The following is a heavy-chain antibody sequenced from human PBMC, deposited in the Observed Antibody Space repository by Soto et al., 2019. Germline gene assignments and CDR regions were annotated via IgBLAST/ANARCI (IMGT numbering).Heavy chain of an antibody. D-gene: IGHD3-3*01. CDR1: GGSMSSGGYY. CDR2: IYYSGST. CDR3: ASLSYYDFWSGYFTFDY. Sequence: SETLSLTCTVSGGSMSSGGYYWSWIRQHPGKGLEWIGYIYYSGSTYYNPSLKSRVTISVDTSKNQFSLKLSSVTAADTAVYYCASLSYYDFWSGYFTFDYWGQGTLVTVSS. J-gene: IGHJ4*02. V-gene: IGHV4-31*03.